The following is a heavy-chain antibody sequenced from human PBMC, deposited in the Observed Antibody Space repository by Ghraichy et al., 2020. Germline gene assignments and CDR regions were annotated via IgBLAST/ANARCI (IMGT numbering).Heavy chain of an antibody. Sequence: GGSLRLSCVASGFTFSSSAMSWVRQAPGKGLEWVSTISGGGTHTYYADSVKGRFTISRDNSKNTLYLQMNSLRAEDTAIYYCAKDRSEYYYGSGTDSWGQGTLVTVSS. CDR3: AKDRSEYYYGSGTDS. D-gene: IGHD3-10*01. CDR1: GFTFSSSA. J-gene: IGHJ4*02. V-gene: IGHV3-23*01. CDR2: ISGGGTHT.